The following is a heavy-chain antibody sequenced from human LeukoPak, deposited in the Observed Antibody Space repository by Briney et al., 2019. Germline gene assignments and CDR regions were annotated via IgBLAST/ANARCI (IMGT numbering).Heavy chain of an antibody. J-gene: IGHJ5*02. CDR3: ASEVYYYGSGSYSNWFDP. D-gene: IGHD3-10*01. V-gene: IGHV1-69*04. CDR1: GGTFSSYA. Sequence: SVKVSCKASGGTFSSYAISWVRQAPGQGLEWMGRIIPILSIANYAQKFQGRVTITRDTSASTAYMELSSLRSEDTAVYYCASEVYYYGSGSYSNWFDPWGQGTLVTVSS. CDR2: IIPILSIA.